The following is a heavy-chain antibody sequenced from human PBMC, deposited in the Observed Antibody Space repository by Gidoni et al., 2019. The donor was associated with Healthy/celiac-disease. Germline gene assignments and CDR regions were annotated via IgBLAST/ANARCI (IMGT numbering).Heavy chain of an antibody. CDR1: GDSVSSNSAA. J-gene: IGHJ6*02. V-gene: IGHV6-1*01. Sequence: QVQLQQSGPGLVKPSQTLSLTCAISGDSVSSNSAAWNWIRQSPSRGLEWLGRTYYRSKWYNDYAVSVKSRITINPDTSKNQFSLQLNSVTPEDTAVYYCARVQGPDYDYYDSSGYNMDVWGQGTTVTVSS. CDR2: TYYRSKWYN. D-gene: IGHD3-22*01. CDR3: ARVQGPDYDYYDSSGYNMDV.